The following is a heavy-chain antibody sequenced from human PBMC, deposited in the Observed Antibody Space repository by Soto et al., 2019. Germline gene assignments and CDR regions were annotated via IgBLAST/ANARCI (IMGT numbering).Heavy chain of an antibody. V-gene: IGHV1-69*13. J-gene: IGHJ6*02. D-gene: IGHD3-22*01. Sequence: SVKVSCKASGGTFSSYAISWVRQAPGQGLEWMGGIIPIFGTANYAQKFQGRVTITADESTSTAYMELSSLRSEDTAVYYCARGNYYDSSGPPFRYYYGMDVWGQGTTVTVSS. CDR1: GGTFSSYA. CDR3: ARGNYYDSSGPPFRYYYGMDV. CDR2: IIPIFGTA.